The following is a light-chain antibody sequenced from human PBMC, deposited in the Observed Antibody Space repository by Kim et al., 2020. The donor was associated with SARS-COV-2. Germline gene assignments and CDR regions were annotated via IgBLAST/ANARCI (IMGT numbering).Light chain of an antibody. CDR1: QGISSY. J-gene: IGKJ1*01. CDR2: AAS. Sequence: ASVGDRVTITCRASQGISSYLAWYQQKPGKVPKLLSYAASTLQSGVPSRFSGSGSGTDFGLTISSLHPEDVATYYCQKYNSVPLAFGQGTKVDIK. V-gene: IGKV1-27*01. CDR3: QKYNSVPLA.